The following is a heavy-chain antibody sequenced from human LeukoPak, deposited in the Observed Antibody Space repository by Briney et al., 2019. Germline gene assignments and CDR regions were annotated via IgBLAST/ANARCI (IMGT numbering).Heavy chain of an antibody. CDR3: ARSPPGSSGYIDY. V-gene: IGHV2-70*04. CDR2: INRPVDK. Sequence: SGPTLAHPTQILTQTCTLSGSSLSTSGTRGIGIRQLPGTALGGLALINRPVDKFYPTSLKTRLTISTFTSKNQIFLTMTRMYPMDTAAYYCARSPPGSSGYIDYWGQGTLVIVSS. D-gene: IGHD3-22*01. CDR1: GSSLSTSGTR. J-gene: IGHJ4*02.